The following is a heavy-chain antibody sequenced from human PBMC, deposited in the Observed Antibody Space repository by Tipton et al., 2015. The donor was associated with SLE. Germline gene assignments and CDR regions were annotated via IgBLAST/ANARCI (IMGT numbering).Heavy chain of an antibody. Sequence: TQSLTCTVSGGYISSYYWGWIRQSPGKGLEWIGSLYHSGTTHYNPSLKSRVTISVDTSKNQFALKLSSVTAADTAVYYCARDFKGIVADNFDYWGQGTLVTVSS. CDR1: GGYISSYY. V-gene: IGHV4-59*01. J-gene: IGHJ4*02. CDR3: ARDFKGIVADNFDY. CDR2: LYHSGTT. D-gene: IGHD1-26*01.